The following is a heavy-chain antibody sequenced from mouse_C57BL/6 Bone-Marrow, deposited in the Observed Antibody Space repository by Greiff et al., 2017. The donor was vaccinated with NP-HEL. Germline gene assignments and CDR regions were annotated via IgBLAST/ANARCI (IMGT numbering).Heavy chain of an antibody. J-gene: IGHJ3*01. D-gene: IGHD2-1*01. Sequence: VQVVESGAELARPGASVTLSCKASGYTFTSSGISWVKQRTGQGLEWVGEIYPRSGNTYYNEKFKGKATLTADKSSSTAYMELRSLTSEDSAVYFCARYYGNSWFAYWGQGTLVTVSA. CDR1: GYTFTSSG. V-gene: IGHV1-81*01. CDR2: IYPRSGNT. CDR3: ARYYGNSWFAY.